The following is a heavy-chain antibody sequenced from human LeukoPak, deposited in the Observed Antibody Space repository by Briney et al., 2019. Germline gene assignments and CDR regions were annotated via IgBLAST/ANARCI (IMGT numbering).Heavy chain of an antibody. D-gene: IGHD3-16*01. CDR2: ISSSSSYI. J-gene: IGHJ4*02. Sequence: AGGSLRLSCAASGFTFSSNTINWVRQAPGKGLEWVSSISSSSSYIYYADSVRGRFTISRDNAKNSLYLQMNSLRAEDTAVYYCARDKSLGIIAYWGQGTLVTVSS. V-gene: IGHV3-21*01. CDR3: ARDKSLGIIAY. CDR1: GFTFSSNT.